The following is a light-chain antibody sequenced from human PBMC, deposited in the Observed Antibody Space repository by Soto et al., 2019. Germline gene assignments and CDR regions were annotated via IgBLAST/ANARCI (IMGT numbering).Light chain of an antibody. CDR3: QHYNSYSEA. CDR1: HTIISL. J-gene: IGKJ1*01. Sequence: DIQMTQSPSTLSGSVGDRVTITCRASHTIISLCAWYQQKPGKAPKLLIYKASTLKSGVPSRFSGSGSGTEFTLTISSLQPDDFATYYCQHYNSYSEAFGQGTKV. CDR2: KAS. V-gene: IGKV1-5*03.